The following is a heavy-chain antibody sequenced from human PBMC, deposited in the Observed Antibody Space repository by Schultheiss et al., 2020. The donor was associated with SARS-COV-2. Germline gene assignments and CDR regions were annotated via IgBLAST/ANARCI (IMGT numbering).Heavy chain of an antibody. D-gene: IGHD6-13*01. CDR3: ARLEFNSWSYNWFDP. J-gene: IGHJ5*02. CDR1: GYTFTSYA. V-gene: IGHV1-3*01. CDR2: INAGNGNT. Sequence: ASVKVSCKASGYTFTSYAMHWVRQAPGQRLEWMGWINAGNGNTKYSQKFQGRVTITADESTSTAYMELTSLRSEDTAVYYCARLEFNSWSYNWFDPWGQGTLVTVSS.